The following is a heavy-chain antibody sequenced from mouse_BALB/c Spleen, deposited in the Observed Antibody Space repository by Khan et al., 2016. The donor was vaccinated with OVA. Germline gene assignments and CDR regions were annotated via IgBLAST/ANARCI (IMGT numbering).Heavy chain of an antibody. Sequence: EVELVESGPSLVKPSQTLSLTCSVTGDSITSGYWNWIRKFPGNTLEYMGYISYSGNTYYSPSLKSRISITRDTSKNQYYLQLKSVTTEDTATYYCARFGNYVWFAYWGQGTLVTVSA. V-gene: IGHV3-8*02. J-gene: IGHJ3*01. CDR2: ISYSGNT. CDR3: ARFGNYVWFAY. D-gene: IGHD2-1*01. CDR1: GDSITSGY.